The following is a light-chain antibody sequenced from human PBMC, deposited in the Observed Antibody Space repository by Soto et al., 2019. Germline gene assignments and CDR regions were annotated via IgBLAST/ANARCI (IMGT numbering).Light chain of an antibody. V-gene: IGKV3-20*01. CDR1: QSVSSTY. Sequence: EIVLTQSPGTLSLSPGERATPSCRASQSVSSTYVAWYQQKSGQAPRLLIYGASSRATGIPDRFSGSGSGTDFTLTISRLEPEDFAVYYCHQYVSSWTFGQGTKVDIK. CDR3: HQYVSSWT. J-gene: IGKJ1*01. CDR2: GAS.